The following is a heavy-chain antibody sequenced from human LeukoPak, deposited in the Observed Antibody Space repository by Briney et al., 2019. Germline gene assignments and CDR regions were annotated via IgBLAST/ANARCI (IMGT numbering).Heavy chain of an antibody. D-gene: IGHD1-26*01. CDR3: ARGDSGSYYFDY. CDR1: GFTVSSNY. V-gene: IGHV3-53*01. CDR2: IYSGGNT. Sequence: QSGGSLRLSCAASGFTVSSNYMTWVRQAPGQGLQWVSGIYSGGNTYYADSVKGRFTISRDNSKNTLYLQMNSLRAEDTALYYCARGDSGSYYFDYWGQGTLVTVSS. J-gene: IGHJ4*02.